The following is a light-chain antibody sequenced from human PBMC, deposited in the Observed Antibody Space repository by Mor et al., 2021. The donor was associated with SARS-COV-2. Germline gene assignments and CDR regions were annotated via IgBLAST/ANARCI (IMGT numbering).Light chain of an antibody. CDR3: QQYGRSLPA. Sequence: LLVFVASSRAAGVPDRFSYSGSGTDFSLTISRMQPDDVATYYCQQYGRSLPAFGGGTKVDIK. J-gene: IGKJ4*01. V-gene: IGKV3-20*01. CDR2: VAS.